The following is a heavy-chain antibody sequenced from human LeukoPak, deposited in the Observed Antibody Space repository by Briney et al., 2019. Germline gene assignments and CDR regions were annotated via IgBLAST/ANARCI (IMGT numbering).Heavy chain of an antibody. CDR3: ARGPSTVTIDY. CDR1: GYMFISYG. J-gene: IGHJ4*02. V-gene: IGHV1-18*01. Sequence: ASVKVSCKVSGYMFISYGIGWVRQAPGQGLEWVGWISTYSGDTSYAQKFQDRVTLTTDASTSTAYMELRSLRSDDTALYYCARGPSTVTIDYWGQGTLVTVSS. CDR2: ISTYSGDT. D-gene: IGHD4-17*01.